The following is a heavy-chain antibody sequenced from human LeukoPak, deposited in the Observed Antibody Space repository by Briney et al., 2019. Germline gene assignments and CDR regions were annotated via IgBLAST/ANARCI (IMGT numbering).Heavy chain of an antibody. CDR1: GYAFTTYY. V-gene: IGHV1-46*01. J-gene: IGHJ4*02. D-gene: IGHD2-15*01. CDR2: VNPSAGTT. CDR3: ARERGGTYYFDY. Sequence: ASVKVSCKASGYAFTTYYVHWVRQAPGQGLEWLGMVNPSAGTTNYAQNFRGRVTMTRDTSTSAVYMELSSLRSEDTAIYYCARERGGTYYFDYWGQGTLATVSS.